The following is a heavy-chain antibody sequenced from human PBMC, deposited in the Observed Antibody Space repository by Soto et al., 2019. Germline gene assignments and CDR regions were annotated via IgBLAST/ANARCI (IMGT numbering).Heavy chain of an antibody. D-gene: IGHD3-3*01. CDR2: INPNSGGT. CDR1: GYTFTVYY. Sequence: ASVKVSCKASGYTFTVYYMHCVLQSPLQWLDWMGCINPNSGGTNYAQKFQGRVTTTRDTSISTAYMELSRLRSDDTAVYYCARARKRLVTIFGVVPPPIDYWGQGTLVTVSS. V-gene: IGHV1-2*02. J-gene: IGHJ4*02. CDR3: ARARKRLVTIFGVVPPPIDY.